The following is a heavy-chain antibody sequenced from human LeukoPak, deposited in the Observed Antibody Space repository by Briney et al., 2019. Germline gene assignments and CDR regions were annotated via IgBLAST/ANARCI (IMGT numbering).Heavy chain of an antibody. Sequence: GGSLRLSCVPSTFTLNIYAMTWVRQAPGKGLEWVSSITVNGRGTSYADSVKGRFTISRDNSKNPLYLQMNSLRAEDTAIYYCAKDPNGDYVGAFDSWDQGTMVTVSS. CDR3: AKDPNGDYVGAFDS. J-gene: IGHJ3*02. V-gene: IGHV3-23*01. CDR1: TFTLNIYA. D-gene: IGHD4-17*01. CDR2: ITVNGRGT.